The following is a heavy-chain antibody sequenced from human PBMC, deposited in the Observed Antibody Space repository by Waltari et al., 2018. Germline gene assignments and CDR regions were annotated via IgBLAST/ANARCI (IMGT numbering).Heavy chain of an antibody. Sequence: EVQLVESGGGLVQPGESMGLSCAASGFTLSRYSMIWVRQAPGKGREWISSMDPTSRAIDYADSGKGRFTIARDNAQNSLSLQMSSLRDDDTGLYYCARDAYTGHSIEAFDIWGQGTMVTVSS. J-gene: IGHJ3*02. D-gene: IGHD1-26*01. CDR2: MDPTSRAI. V-gene: IGHV3-48*02. CDR1: GFTLSRYS. CDR3: ARDAYTGHSIEAFDI.